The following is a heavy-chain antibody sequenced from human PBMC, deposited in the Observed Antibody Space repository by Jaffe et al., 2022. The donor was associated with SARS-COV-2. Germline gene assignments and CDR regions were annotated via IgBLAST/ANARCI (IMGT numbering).Heavy chain of an antibody. CDR1: GGTFSSYA. Sequence: QVQLVQSGAEVKKPGSSVKVSCKASGGTFSSYAISWVRQAPGQGLEWMGGIIPIFGTANYAQKFQGRVTITADESTSTAYMELSSLRSEDTAVYYCARERSGDCYSCYYYMDVWGKGTTVTVSS. V-gene: IGHV1-69*01. CDR2: IIPIFGTA. D-gene: IGHD2-21*02. CDR3: ARERSGDCYSCYYYMDV. J-gene: IGHJ6*03.